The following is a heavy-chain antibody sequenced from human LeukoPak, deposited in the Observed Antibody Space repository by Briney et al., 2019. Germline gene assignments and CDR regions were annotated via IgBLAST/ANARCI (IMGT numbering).Heavy chain of an antibody. V-gene: IGHV3-21*01. CDR3: ARDLSGHLSGSYLGTVDY. Sequence: GGSLRLSCAASGFTFSSYSMNWVRQAPGKGLEWVSSISSSSSYIYYADSVKGRFTISRDNAKNSLYLQMNRLRAEDTAVYYCARDLSGHLSGSYLGTVDYWGQGTLVTVSS. D-gene: IGHD1-26*01. J-gene: IGHJ4*02. CDR1: GFTFSSYS. CDR2: ISSSSSYI.